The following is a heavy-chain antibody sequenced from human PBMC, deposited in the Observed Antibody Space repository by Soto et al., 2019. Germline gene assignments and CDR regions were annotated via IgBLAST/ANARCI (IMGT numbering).Heavy chain of an antibody. CDR3: ARARLGRGDYYGMDV. CDR2: ISSSSSTI. Sequence: GGSLRLSCAASGFTFSSYSMNWVRQAPGKGLEWVSYISSSSSTIYYADSVKGRFTISRDNAKNSLYLQMNSLRDEDTAVYYCARARLGRGDYYGMDVWGQGTTVTVSS. D-gene: IGHD3-16*01. V-gene: IGHV3-48*02. CDR1: GFTFSSYS. J-gene: IGHJ6*02.